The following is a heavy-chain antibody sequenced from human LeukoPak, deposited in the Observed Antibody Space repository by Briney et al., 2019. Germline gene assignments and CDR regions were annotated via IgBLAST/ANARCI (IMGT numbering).Heavy chain of an antibody. D-gene: IGHD6-13*01. CDR3: ARDLVAAAAGGY. Sequence: GGSLRLSCAASGFTFSSYAMHWVRQAPGKGLEWVAVISYDGSNKYYADSVKGRFTISRDNSKNTLYLQVNSLRAEDTAVYYCARDLVAAAAGGYWGQGTLVTVSS. V-gene: IGHV3-30-3*01. CDR2: ISYDGSNK. CDR1: GFTFSSYA. J-gene: IGHJ4*02.